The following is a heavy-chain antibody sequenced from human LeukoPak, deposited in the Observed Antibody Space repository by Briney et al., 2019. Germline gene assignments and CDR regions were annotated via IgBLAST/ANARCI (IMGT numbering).Heavy chain of an antibody. CDR1: GGSISSGDYY. D-gene: IGHD3-3*01. J-gene: IGHJ4*02. CDR3: ARGNLHFWSGYYLDY. CDR2: IYYSGST. Sequence: SETLSLTCTVSGGSISSGDYYWSWIRQPPGKGLEWIGYIYYSGSTYYNPSLKSRVTISVDTSKNQFSLKLSSVTAADTAVYYCARGNLHFWSGYYLDYWGQGTLVTVSS. V-gene: IGHV4-30-4*01.